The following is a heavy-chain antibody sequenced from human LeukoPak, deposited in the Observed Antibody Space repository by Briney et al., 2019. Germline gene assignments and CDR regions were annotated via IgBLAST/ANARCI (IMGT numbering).Heavy chain of an antibody. CDR3: ARQVSDYYYYYIDV. Sequence: SETLSLTCTVSGGSISSTGYYWDWIRQPPGKGLEWIGSIYYSETTYCNSSLKSRVTLSLDTSKNQFSLSLKSVTAADTAVYYCARQVSDYYYYYIDVWGKGATVTVSS. J-gene: IGHJ6*03. D-gene: IGHD5/OR15-5a*01. V-gene: IGHV4-39*01. CDR2: IYYSETT. CDR1: GGSISSTGYY.